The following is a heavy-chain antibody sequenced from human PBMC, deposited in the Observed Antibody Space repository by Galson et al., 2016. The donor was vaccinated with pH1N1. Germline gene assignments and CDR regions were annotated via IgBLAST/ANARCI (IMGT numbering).Heavy chain of an antibody. V-gene: IGHV4-38-2*01. D-gene: IGHD1-26*01. Sequence: ETLSLTCVVSLYPISRGFYWDWVRQSPGKGLEWIGSIYHSGSTYYNPSPRSRVTLSVDTSKNQFSLKMSSVTAADTAVYYCTRRLSGWEPFDYWGQGTLVTVSS. J-gene: IGHJ4*02. CDR1: LYPISRGFY. CDR3: TRRLSGWEPFDY. CDR2: IYHSGST.